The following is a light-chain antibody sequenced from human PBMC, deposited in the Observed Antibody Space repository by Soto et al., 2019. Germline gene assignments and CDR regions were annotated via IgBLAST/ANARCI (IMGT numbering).Light chain of an antibody. CDR2: DTS. V-gene: IGKV3-11*01. CDR1: QSVGTH. Sequence: EIVLTQSPAILSLSPGDRATLSCRASQSVGTHLAWYQQKPGQAPRPLIHDTSNSASGVPARFSGSGSWTDFTLAISGLVPEDFAVSDCRQHSNCPSTFGPGAKVDI. CDR3: RQHSNCPST. J-gene: IGKJ3*01.